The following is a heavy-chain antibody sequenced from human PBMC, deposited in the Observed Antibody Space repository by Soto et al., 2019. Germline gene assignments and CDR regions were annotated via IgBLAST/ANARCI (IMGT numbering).Heavy chain of an antibody. CDR1: GFTFSSYG. V-gene: IGHV3-30*18. Sequence: GESLRLSCAASGFTFSSYGMHWVRQAPGKGLEWVAVISYDGSNKYYADSVKGRFTISRDNSKNTLYLQMNSLRAEDTAVYYCAKGVRSSSSSYYFDYWGQGTLVTVSS. D-gene: IGHD6-6*01. CDR3: AKGVRSSSSSYYFDY. J-gene: IGHJ4*02. CDR2: ISYDGSNK.